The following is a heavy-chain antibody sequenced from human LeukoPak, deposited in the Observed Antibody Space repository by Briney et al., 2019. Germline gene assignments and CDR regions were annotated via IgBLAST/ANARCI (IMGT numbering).Heavy chain of an antibody. D-gene: IGHD3-10*01. Sequence: SETLSLTCAVSGGSISSGGYSWSWIRQPPGKGLEWIGYIYHSGSTYYNPSLKSRVTISVDRSKNQFSLKLSSVTAADTAVYYCARDGPYYYGSGNLDYWGQGTLVTVSS. V-gene: IGHV4-30-2*01. CDR1: GGSISSGGYS. CDR3: ARDGPYYYGSGNLDY. CDR2: IYHSGST. J-gene: IGHJ4*02.